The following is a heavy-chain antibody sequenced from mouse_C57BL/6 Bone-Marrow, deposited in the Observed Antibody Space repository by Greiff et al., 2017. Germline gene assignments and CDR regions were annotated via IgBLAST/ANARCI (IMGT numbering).Heavy chain of an antibody. J-gene: IGHJ2*01. CDR3: ARPVYYGYDY. Sequence: VKLQQPGAELVKPGASVKLSCKASGYTFTSYWMHWVKQRPGQGLEWIGMIHPNSGSTNYNEKFKSKATLTVDKSSSTAYMQLSSLTSEDSAVYYCARPVYYGYDYWGQGTTLTVSS. CDR2: IHPNSGST. CDR1: GYTFTSYW. V-gene: IGHV1-64*01. D-gene: IGHD2-2*01.